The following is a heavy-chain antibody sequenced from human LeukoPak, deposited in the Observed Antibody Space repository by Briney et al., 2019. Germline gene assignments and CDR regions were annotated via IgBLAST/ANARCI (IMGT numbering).Heavy chain of an antibody. V-gene: IGHV3-7*03. CDR3: ARGFRNGPFDC. J-gene: IGHJ4*02. CDR1: GFTFSDSW. CDR2: MNQDGSEK. Sequence: GGSLRLSCAASGFTFSDSWMSWVRQAPGKGLEWVANMNQDGSEKDYVDSVKGRFTISRDNAKNSHFLQMNSLRVEDTALYYCARGFRNGPFDCWGQGTLVTVSS. D-gene: IGHD2-8*01.